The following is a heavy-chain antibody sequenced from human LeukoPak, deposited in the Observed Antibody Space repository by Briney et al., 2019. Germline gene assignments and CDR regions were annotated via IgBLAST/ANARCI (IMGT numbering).Heavy chain of an antibody. D-gene: IGHD4-23*01. J-gene: IGHJ5*02. Sequence: GASVKVSCKASGYTFTSYGINWVRQAPGQGLEWMGWISAYNGNTDYAQKFQGRVTMTTDTSTSTAYMELRSLRSDDTAVYYCARAPDYGGNWFDPWGQGTLVTVSS. CDR3: ARAPDYGGNWFDP. V-gene: IGHV1-18*01. CDR1: GYTFTSYG. CDR2: ISAYNGNT.